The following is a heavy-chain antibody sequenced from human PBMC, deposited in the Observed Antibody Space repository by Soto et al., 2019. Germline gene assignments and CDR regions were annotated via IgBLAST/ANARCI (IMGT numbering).Heavy chain of an antibody. D-gene: IGHD4-17*01. CDR3: AKDHDYGDYGFFDY. V-gene: IGHV3-9*01. CDR1: GFTFDDYA. Sequence: GGSLRLSCAASGFTFDDYAMHWVRQAPGKGLEWVSGISWNSGSIGYADSVKGRFTISRDNAKNSLYLQMNSLRAEDTALYYCAKDHDYGDYGFFDYWGQGTLVTVSS. J-gene: IGHJ4*02. CDR2: ISWNSGSI.